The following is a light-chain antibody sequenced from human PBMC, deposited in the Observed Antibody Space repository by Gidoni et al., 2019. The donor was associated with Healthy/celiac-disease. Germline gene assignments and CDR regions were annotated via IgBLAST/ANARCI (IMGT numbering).Light chain of an antibody. Sequence: SYELTQPPSVSGSPGQTASITCSGDKLGDKYACWYQQKPGQSPVLVIDQDSKRPSGIPERFSGSNSGNTATLTISGTQAMDEADYYCQAWDSSTAVVFGGGTKLTVL. CDR3: QAWDSSTAVV. V-gene: IGLV3-1*01. CDR1: KLGDKY. J-gene: IGLJ2*01. CDR2: QDS.